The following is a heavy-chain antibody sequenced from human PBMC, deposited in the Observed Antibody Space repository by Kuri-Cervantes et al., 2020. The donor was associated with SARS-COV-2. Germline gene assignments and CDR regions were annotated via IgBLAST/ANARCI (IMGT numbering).Heavy chain of an antibody. J-gene: IGHJ4*02. D-gene: IGHD2-15*01. CDR2: ISWNSGSI. Sequence: GGSLRLSCAASGFTFSNYGMNWVRQAPGKGLEWVSGISWNSGSIGYADSVKGRFTISRDNAKNSLYLQMNSLRAEDTALYYCAKLVGYCSGGSCSGGFDYWGQGTLVTVSS. V-gene: IGHV3-9*01. CDR1: GFTFSNYG. CDR3: AKLVGYCSGGSCSGGFDY.